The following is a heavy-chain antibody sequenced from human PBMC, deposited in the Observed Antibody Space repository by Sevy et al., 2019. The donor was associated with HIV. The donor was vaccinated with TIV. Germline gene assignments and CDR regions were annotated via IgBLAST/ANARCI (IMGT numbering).Heavy chain of an antibody. CDR1: GFTFSNYA. D-gene: IGHD3-16*01. CDR2: ISHDEIHK. V-gene: IGHV3-30*04. CDR3: ARDLPHLLPWELSRGSHF. J-gene: IGHJ4*02. Sequence: GGSLRLSCTAYGFTFSNYAVHWVRQAPGKGLEWVAIISHDEIHKDFADSVRGRFSISRDTSKNTIYLQMNSLRPEETAVYYCARDLPHLLPWELSRGSHFWGQGTLVTVSS.